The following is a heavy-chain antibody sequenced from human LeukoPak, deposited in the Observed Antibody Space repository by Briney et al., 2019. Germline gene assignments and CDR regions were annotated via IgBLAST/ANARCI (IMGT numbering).Heavy chain of an antibody. Sequence: SETLSLTCTVSGGSISSDSYFWGWIRQSPGKGLEWIGSIYYSGSTHYNPSLKSRVTMSVDTSKNQFSLKLSSVTAADTAVYYCARDTQYDWYFDLWGRGTLVTVSS. CDR1: GGSISSDSYF. CDR3: ARDTQYDWYFDL. V-gene: IGHV4-39*07. D-gene: IGHD4-11*01. J-gene: IGHJ2*01. CDR2: IYYSGST.